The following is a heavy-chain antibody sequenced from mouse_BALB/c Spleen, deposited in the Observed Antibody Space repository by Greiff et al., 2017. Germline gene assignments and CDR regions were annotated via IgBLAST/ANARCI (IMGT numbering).Heavy chain of an antibody. V-gene: IGHV5-6-5*01. Sequence: DVKLVESGGGLVKPGGSLKLSCAASGFTFSSYAMSWVRQTPEKRLEWVASISSGGSTYYPDSVKGRFTISRDNARNILYLQMSSLRSEDTAMYYCARGGYGNYEYYYAMDYWGQGTSVTVSS. CDR3: ARGGYGNYEYYYAMDY. J-gene: IGHJ4*01. CDR1: GFTFSSYA. CDR2: ISSGGST. D-gene: IGHD2-10*02.